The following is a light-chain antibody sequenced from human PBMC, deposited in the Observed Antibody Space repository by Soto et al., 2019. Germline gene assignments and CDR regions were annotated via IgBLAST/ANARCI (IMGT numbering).Light chain of an antibody. J-gene: IGKJ1*01. CDR2: WAS. V-gene: IGKV4-1*01. Sequence: DIVMTQSPDSLAVSLGERATFNCKSSQSILDRSRNKYYLAWYQQKSGQPPKLLIYWASLREPGVPDRFTGSGSGTDFTLTINSLQAEDVAVYYCQQYFTSPWTFGLGTKVEI. CDR1: QSILDRSRNKYY. CDR3: QQYFTSPWT.